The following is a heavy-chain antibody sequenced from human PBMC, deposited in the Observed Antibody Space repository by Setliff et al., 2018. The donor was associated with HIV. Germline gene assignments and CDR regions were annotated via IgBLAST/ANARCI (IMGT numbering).Heavy chain of an antibody. D-gene: IGHD3-10*01. CDR2: IYHTGTT. Sequence: SETLSLTCTVSGGSISSSGNYWTWIRRRPGKGLEWIGYIYHTGTTYYHPSLKSRVLISVDTSNNQFSLRLSSVTAADTAVYYCARDLSPYGSGDPYYYYGMDVWGQGTTVTVSS. V-gene: IGHV4-31*03. CDR1: GGSISSSGNY. J-gene: IGHJ6*02. CDR3: ARDLSPYGSGDPYYYYGMDV.